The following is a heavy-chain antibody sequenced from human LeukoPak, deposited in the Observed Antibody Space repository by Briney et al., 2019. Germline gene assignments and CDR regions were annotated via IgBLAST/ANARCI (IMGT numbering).Heavy chain of an antibody. CDR3: ARTSSGVDGWHGLDYFDY. D-gene: IGHD5-24*01. Sequence: GGSLRLSCAASGFTSSSYSMNWVRQAPGKGLEWVSSISSSSSYIYYADSVKGRFTISRDNAKNSLYLQMNSLRAEDTAVYYCARTSSGVDGWHGLDYFDYWGQGTLVTVSS. CDR2: ISSSSSYI. J-gene: IGHJ4*02. CDR1: GFTSSSYS. V-gene: IGHV3-21*01.